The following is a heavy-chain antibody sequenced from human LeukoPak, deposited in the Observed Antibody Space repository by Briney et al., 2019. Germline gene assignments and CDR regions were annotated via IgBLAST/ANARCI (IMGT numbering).Heavy chain of an antibody. V-gene: IGHV3-23*01. D-gene: IGHD4-17*01. CDR2: ITDSGRKT. CDR3: AKITKATTPNY. J-gene: IGHJ4*02. Sequence: GGSQRFSCAASGLTFSNYAMNWVRQASGKGLEWVSGITDSGRKTYYADSVKGRFSISGDNSRNTVYLQMSDLRAEDTAVYYCAKITKATTPNYWGQGTLVTVSS. CDR1: GLTFSNYA.